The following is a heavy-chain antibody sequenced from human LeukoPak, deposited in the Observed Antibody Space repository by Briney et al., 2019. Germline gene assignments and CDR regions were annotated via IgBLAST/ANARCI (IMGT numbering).Heavy chain of an antibody. CDR1: GFTFSTYC. V-gene: IGHV3-74*01. Sequence: GGSLRLSCAASGFTFSTYCMHWVRQAPGKGPMWVSRICPDGTVTNYADSVKGRFTISRDNSKNTLYLQMDSLRADDTAVYYCAKERSFGPRDFDYWGQGTLVTVSS. J-gene: IGHJ4*02. CDR2: ICPDGTVT. D-gene: IGHD3-10*01. CDR3: AKERSFGPRDFDY.